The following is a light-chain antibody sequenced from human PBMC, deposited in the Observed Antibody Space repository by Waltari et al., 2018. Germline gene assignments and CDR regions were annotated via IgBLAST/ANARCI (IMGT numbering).Light chain of an antibody. V-gene: IGKV3-20*01. J-gene: IGKJ1*01. CDR3: QKYGRLPAT. CDR2: DAS. CDR1: QSVSRY. Sequence: ELVLTQSPGTLSLPPGERAILSCRASQSVSRYLAWYQQKPGQAPRILIYDASTRATGIPDRFSGSGSGTDFSITISRLEPEDFGVYYCQKYGRLPATFGQGTKVEIK.